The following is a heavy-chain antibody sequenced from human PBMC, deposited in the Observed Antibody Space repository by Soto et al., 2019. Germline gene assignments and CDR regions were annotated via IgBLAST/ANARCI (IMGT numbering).Heavy chain of an antibody. J-gene: IGHJ3*02. D-gene: IGHD1-26*01. CDR3: ARGDGSHMYAFDI. Sequence: GASEKVSCKASGGTFSSYAISWVRQAPGQGLEWMGGIIPIFGTANYAQKFQGRVTITADESTSTAYMELSNLRSEDTAVYYCARGDGSHMYAFDIWGQGTMVTVSS. CDR2: IIPIFGTA. V-gene: IGHV1-69*13. CDR1: GGTFSSYA.